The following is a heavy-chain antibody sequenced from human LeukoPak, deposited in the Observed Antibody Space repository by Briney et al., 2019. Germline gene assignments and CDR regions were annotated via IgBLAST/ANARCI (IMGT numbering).Heavy chain of an antibody. J-gene: IGHJ4*02. CDR2: ISSSSSYI. V-gene: IGHV3-21*01. CDR1: GFTFSSYS. Sequence: GGSLRLSCAASGFTFSSYSINWVRQAPGKGLEWVSSISSSSSYIYYADSVKGRFTISRDNAKNSLYLQMNSLRAEDTAVYYCARGMPYVWGSLWGQGTMVTVSS. D-gene: IGHD3-16*01. CDR3: ARGMPYVWGSL.